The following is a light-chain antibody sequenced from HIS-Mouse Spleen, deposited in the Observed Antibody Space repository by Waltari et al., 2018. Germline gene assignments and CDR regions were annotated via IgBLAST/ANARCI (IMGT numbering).Light chain of an antibody. Sequence: SYELTQPPSVSVSPEQTARITCSGDALPKKYAYWYQQKPGQAPVLVSYEDSQRPSGMPERCSGSRSGTMATLTISGAQVEDEADYYCYQTDSSGNHRVFGGGTKLTVL. V-gene: IGLV3-10*01. J-gene: IGLJ2*01. CDR1: ALPKKY. CDR2: EDS. CDR3: YQTDSSGNHRV.